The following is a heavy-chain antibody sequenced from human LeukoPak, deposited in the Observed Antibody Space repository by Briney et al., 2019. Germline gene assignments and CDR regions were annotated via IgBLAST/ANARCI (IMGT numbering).Heavy chain of an antibody. Sequence: ASVKVSCKASGYTFTSYDINWVRQATGQGLEWMGRINPNSGGTNYAQKFQGRVTMTRDTSISTAYMELSRLRSDDTAVYYCARGGLYDSSGYYFRYWGQGTLVTVSS. J-gene: IGHJ4*02. CDR3: ARGGLYDSSGYYFRY. D-gene: IGHD3-22*01. CDR1: GYTFTSYD. V-gene: IGHV1-2*06. CDR2: INPNSGGT.